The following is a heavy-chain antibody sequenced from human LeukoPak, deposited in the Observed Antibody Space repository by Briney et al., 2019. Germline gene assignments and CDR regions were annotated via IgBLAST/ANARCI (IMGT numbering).Heavy chain of an antibody. CDR2: ISWNSDSI. CDR3: AKVTDGDYYYYGMDV. V-gene: IGHV3-9*01. CDR1: GFTFDDYA. Sequence: PGGSLRLSCAASGFTFDDYAMHWVRQAPGKGLEWVSGISWNSDSIGYADSVKGRFTISRDNAKNSLYLQMNSLRAEDTALYYCAKVTDGDYYYYGMDVWGQGTTVTVSS. J-gene: IGHJ6*02. D-gene: IGHD4-17*01.